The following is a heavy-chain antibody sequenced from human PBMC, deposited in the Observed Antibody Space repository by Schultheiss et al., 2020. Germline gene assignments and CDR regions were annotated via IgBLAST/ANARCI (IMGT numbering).Heavy chain of an antibody. V-gene: IGHV4-39*02. CDR1: GGSISSSSYY. D-gene: IGHD2-2*01. J-gene: IGHJ5*02. CDR2: IYYSGST. Sequence: SETLSLTCTVSGGSISSSSYYWGWIRQPPGKGLEWIGSIYYSGSTYYNPSLKSRVTISVDTSKNQFSLKLSSVTAADTAVYYCARESDIVVPAAMERGYWFDPWGQGTLVTVSS. CDR3: ARESDIVVPAAMERGYWFDP.